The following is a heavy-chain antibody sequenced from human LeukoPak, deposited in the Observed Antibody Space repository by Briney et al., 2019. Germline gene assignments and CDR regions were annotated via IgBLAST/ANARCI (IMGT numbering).Heavy chain of an antibody. CDR1: GFTFSSYA. CDR3: AKDHYDSGGYFWDY. D-gene: IGHD3-22*01. CDR2: ISYDGSNK. J-gene: IGHJ4*02. Sequence: GGSLRLSCAASGFTFSSYAMHWVRKAPGKGLEWVAVISYDGSNKYFADSVKGRFTISRDNSKNTLYLQMNSLRAEDTAVYYCAKDHYDSGGYFWDYWGQGTLVTASS. V-gene: IGHV3-30*18.